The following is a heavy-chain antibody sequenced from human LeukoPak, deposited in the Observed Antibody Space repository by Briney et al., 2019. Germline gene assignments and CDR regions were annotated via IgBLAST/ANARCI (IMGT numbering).Heavy chain of an antibody. CDR3: STYSGSYLGFAEHFQH. J-gene: IGHJ1*01. V-gene: IGHV3-49*04. D-gene: IGHD1-26*01. CDR2: IRSKAYGGTT. CDR1: GFTFGDYA. Sequence: GGSLRLSCTASGFTFGDYAMSWVRQAPGKGLEWVGFIRSKAYGGTTEYAASVKGRFTISRDDSKSIASLQMNSLKSEDTAVYYCSTYSGSYLGFAEHFQHWGQGTLVTVSS.